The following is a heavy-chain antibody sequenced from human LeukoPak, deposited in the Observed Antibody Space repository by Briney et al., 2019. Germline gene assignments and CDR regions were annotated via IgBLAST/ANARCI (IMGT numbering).Heavy chain of an antibody. Sequence: GGSLRLSCAASGFTSSSYGMHWVRQAPGKGLEWVAVIWYDGSNKYYADSVKGRFTISRDNSKNTLYLQMNSLRAEDTAVYYCARATGYFDWLLPDYWGQGTLVTVSS. CDR1: GFTSSSYG. CDR3: ARATGYFDWLLPDY. V-gene: IGHV3-33*01. CDR2: IWYDGSNK. J-gene: IGHJ4*02. D-gene: IGHD3-9*01.